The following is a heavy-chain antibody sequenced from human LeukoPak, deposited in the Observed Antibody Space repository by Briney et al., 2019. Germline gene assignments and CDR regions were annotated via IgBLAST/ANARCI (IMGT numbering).Heavy chain of an antibody. J-gene: IGHJ6*03. D-gene: IGHD2-2*02. Sequence: ASVKVSCKASGYTFTSYDINWVRQATGQGLEWMGWMNPNSGNTGYALKFQGRVTMTRNTSISTAYMELSSLRSEDTAVYYCARVSEYCSSTSCYTGYMDVWGKGTTVTVSS. CDR1: GYTFTSYD. CDR3: ARVSEYCSSTSCYTGYMDV. V-gene: IGHV1-8*01. CDR2: MNPNSGNT.